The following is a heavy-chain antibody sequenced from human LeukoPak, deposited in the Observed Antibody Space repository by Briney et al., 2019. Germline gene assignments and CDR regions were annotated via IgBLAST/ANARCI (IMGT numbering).Heavy chain of an antibody. CDR3: TRTLYDILTASYFGSSQLFDT. D-gene: IGHD3-9*01. CDR2: IYYSGST. V-gene: IGHV4-39*01. CDR1: GGSIRSTDYY. Sequence: SGTLSLTCTVSGGSIRSTDYYWGWVRQPPGKGLEWIGSIYYSGSTYYNPSLKSRATISVDTSKNQFSLKLSSVTAADTAVYYCTRTLYDILTASYFGSSQLFDTWGQGTLVTASS. J-gene: IGHJ4*02.